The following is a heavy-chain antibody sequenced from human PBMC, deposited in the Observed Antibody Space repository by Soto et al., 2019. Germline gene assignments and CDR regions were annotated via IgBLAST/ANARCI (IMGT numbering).Heavy chain of an antibody. CDR2: INPSCGST. CDR3: VKEWTPRRAFDY. V-gene: IGHV3-53*01. D-gene: IGHD5-12*01. J-gene: IGHJ4*02. Sequence: GGSLRLSCAASGFTVSSNYMSWVRQAPGKGLEWVSGINPSCGSTFYAVSVRGRFTISRDNAKNALYLQMNSMRVEDTAKYYCVKEWTPRRAFDYWGQGTPVTVYS. CDR1: GFTVSSNY.